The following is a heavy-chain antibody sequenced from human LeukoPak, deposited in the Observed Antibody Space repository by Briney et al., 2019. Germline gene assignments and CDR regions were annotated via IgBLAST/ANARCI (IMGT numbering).Heavy chain of an antibody. CDR3: ARAFDY. Sequence: PGGSLRLSCAGSGFTFSSYEMNWVRQAPGKGLEWVSYISSSSNTMYYADSVKGRFTISRDNAKNSLYLQMNSLRDEDTAVYYCARAFDYWGQGTLVAVSS. J-gene: IGHJ4*02. CDR1: GFTFSSYE. CDR2: ISSSSNTM. V-gene: IGHV3-48*03.